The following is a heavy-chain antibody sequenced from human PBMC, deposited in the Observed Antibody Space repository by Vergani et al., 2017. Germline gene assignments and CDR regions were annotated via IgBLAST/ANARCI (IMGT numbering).Heavy chain of an antibody. CDR3: ARQNDWDAFDI. J-gene: IGHJ3*02. CDR1: GFTFSSYG. Sequence: QVQLVESGGGVVQPGRSLRLSCAASGFTFSSYGMHWVRQAPGKGLEWVAVIWDDGSNKYYADPVKGRFTISRDNSKNTLYLQMNSLRAEDTAVYYCARQNDWDAFDIWGQGTMVTVSS. V-gene: IGHV3-33*01. D-gene: IGHD3-9*01. CDR2: IWDDGSNK.